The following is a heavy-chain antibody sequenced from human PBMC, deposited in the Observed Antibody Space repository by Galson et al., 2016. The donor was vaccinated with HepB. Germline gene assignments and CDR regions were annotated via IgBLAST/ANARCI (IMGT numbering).Heavy chain of an antibody. V-gene: IGHV1-69*13. D-gene: IGHD3-22*01. CDR2: IIPIFGTA. CDR3: ARSGPNYYDSSGYRHFQH. CDR1: GGTLINYG. J-gene: IGHJ1*01. Sequence: SVKVSCKASGGTLINYGISWMRQAPGQGLEWMGGIIPIFGTADYAQKFQGRVTITADESTSTACMELTSLRSEDTAVYYCARSGPNYYDSSGYRHFQHWGQGTLVTVSS.